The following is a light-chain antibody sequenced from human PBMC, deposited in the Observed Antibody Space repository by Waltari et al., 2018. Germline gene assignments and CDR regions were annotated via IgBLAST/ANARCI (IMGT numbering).Light chain of an antibody. V-gene: IGKV1-33*01. CDR2: DAS. CDR1: QDISNH. J-gene: IGKJ2*01. Sequence: DIQMTQSSSSKYASVGDRVTLTCQASQDISNHLNWYQHKAGKAPNLLIYDASTLEAGVPSRFSGSGSGTAFTLTISSLQPEDIATYYCQQYDHPPYTFGQGTKLDI. CDR3: QQYDHPPYT.